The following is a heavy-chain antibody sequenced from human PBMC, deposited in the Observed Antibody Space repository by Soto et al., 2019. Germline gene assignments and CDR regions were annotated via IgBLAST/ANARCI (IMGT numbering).Heavy chain of an antibody. D-gene: IGHD3-10*01. CDR2: INAGNGNT. CDR3: ARFHYGSGSYPSNSGMDV. Sequence: GASVEVSCKASGYTFTSYAMHWVRQAPGQRLEWMGWINAGNGNTKYSQKFQGRVTITRDTSASTAYMELGSLRSEDTAVYYCARFHYGSGSYPSNSGMDVWGQGTTVTVSS. J-gene: IGHJ6*02. V-gene: IGHV1-3*01. CDR1: GYTFTSYA.